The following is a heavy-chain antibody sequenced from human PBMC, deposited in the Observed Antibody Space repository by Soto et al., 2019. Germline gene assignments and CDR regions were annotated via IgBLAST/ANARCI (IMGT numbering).Heavy chain of an antibody. D-gene: IGHD1-26*01. CDR2: MSPDSGNA. CDR1: GYTFTDYD. V-gene: IGHV1-8*01. J-gene: IGHJ3*02. CDR3: ARREGPTPDDAFDI. Sequence: ASLKVSCKTSGYTFTDYDINCWRQTNGQGLEWMGWMSPDSGNAGYAQQFQGRVTMTSDTSIRTAYMELRSLRAEDMAVYYCARREGPTPDDAFDIWGQGTMVTVSS.